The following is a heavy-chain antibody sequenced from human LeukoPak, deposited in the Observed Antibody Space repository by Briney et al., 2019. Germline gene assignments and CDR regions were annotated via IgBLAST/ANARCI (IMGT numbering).Heavy chain of an antibody. CDR3: ARARPPRGDYTLDFDY. D-gene: IGHD4-17*01. CDR2: ILYSGST. CDR1: GGSMSNYY. V-gene: IGHV4-59*08. Sequence: SETLSLTCTVSGGSMSNYYWTWIRQPPGKGLEWIGYILYSGSTNYNPSLKRRVTISLDASNKQLSLRLSSVTAADTAVYYRARARPPRGDYTLDFDYWGQGTLVTVSS. J-gene: IGHJ4*02.